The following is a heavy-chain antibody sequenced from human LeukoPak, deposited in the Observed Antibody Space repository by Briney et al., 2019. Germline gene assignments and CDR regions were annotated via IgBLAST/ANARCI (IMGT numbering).Heavy chain of an antibody. J-gene: IGHJ4*02. CDR2: INPNSGGT. CDR3: ARDYYGSGSLSLDY. Sequence: GASVKVSCKASEYTFTAYYVHWVRQAPGQGLEWMGWINPNSGGTNYAQNFQGRVTMTRNTSISTAYMELSSLRSDDTAVYYCARDYYGSGSLSLDYWGQGTLVTVSS. D-gene: IGHD3-10*01. V-gene: IGHV1-2*02. CDR1: EYTFTAYY.